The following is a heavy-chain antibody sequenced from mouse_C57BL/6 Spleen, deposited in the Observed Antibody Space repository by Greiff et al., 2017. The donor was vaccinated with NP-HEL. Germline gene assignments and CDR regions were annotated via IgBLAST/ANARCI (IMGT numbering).Heavy chain of an antibody. CDR3: ARSGGTVVAYY. V-gene: IGHV1-7*01. J-gene: IGHJ2*01. D-gene: IGHD1-1*01. CDR2: INPSSGYT. CDR1: GYTFTSYW. Sequence: QVQLQQSGAELAKPGASVKLSCKASGYTFTSYWMHWVKQRPGQGLEWIGYINPSSGYTKYNQKIKDKATATADKSSSSAYIQLSSLTYEDSAVYYWARSGGTVVAYYWGQGTTLTVSS.